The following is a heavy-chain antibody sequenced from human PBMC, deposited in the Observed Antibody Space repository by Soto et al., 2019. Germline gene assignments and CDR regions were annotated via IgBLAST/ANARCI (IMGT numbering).Heavy chain of an antibody. Sequence: ASVKVSWKASGYTFTGYYMHWVRQAPGQGLEWMGWINPNSGGTNYAQKFQGWVTMTRDTSISTAYMELSRLRSDDTAVYYCVRHSLYCSGGSCYSGAFDIWGQGTMVTVSS. V-gene: IGHV1-2*04. CDR2: INPNSGGT. CDR3: VRHSLYCSGGSCYSGAFDI. J-gene: IGHJ3*02. CDR1: GYTFTGYY. D-gene: IGHD2-15*01.